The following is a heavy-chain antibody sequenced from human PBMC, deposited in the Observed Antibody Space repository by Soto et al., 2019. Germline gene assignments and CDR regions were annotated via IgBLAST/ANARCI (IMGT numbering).Heavy chain of an antibody. V-gene: IGHV3-33*01. D-gene: IGHD6-6*01. Sequence: QVQLVESGGGVVQPGRSLRLSCAASGFTFSSYGMHWVRQAPGKGLEWVAVIWYDGSNKYYADSVKGRFTISRDNSKNTLYLQMNSLRAEDTAVYYCASPLEYSSSLPGMDVWGQGTTVTVSS. CDR3: ASPLEYSSSLPGMDV. CDR1: GFTFSSYG. J-gene: IGHJ6*02. CDR2: IWYDGSNK.